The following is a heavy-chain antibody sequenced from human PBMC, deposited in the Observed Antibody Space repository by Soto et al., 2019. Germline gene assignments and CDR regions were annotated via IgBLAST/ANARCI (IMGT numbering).Heavy chain of an antibody. D-gene: IGHD3-10*01. CDR2: ISYDGSNK. Sequence: GGSLRLSCAASGFTFSSYAMHWVRQAPGKGLEWVAVISYDGSNKYYADSVKGRFTISRDISKNTLYLQMNSLRAEDTAVYYCARAGGMDVWGQGTTVTVAS. V-gene: IGHV3-30-3*01. CDR3: ARAGGMDV. CDR1: GFTFSSYA. J-gene: IGHJ6*02.